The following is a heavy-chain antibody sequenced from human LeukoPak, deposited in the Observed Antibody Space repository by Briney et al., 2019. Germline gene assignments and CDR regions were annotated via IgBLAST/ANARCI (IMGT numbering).Heavy chain of an antibody. CDR1: DGSFSGY. D-gene: IGHD3-10*01. J-gene: IGHJ4*02. Sequence: SETLSPTCGVYDGSFSGYWTWIRQPPGKGLEWIAEIKDTGNTNYNPSLKSRLTISIDTSKKQFSLNLRSVTAADTAVYYCVRGGDGGYYFDYWGQGALVTVSS. CDR3: VRGGDGGYYFDY. V-gene: IGHV4-34*01. CDR2: IKDTGNT.